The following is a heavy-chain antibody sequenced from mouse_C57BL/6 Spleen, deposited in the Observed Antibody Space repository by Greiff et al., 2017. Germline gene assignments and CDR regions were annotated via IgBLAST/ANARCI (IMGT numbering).Heavy chain of an antibody. CDR2: IYPRSGNT. CDR3: ARKGFYDGSFAY. CDR1: GYTFTSYG. V-gene: IGHV1-81*01. J-gene: IGHJ3*01. D-gene: IGHD2-3*01. Sequence: VTVVESGAELARPGASVKLSCKASGYTFTSYGISWVKQRTGQGLEWIGEIYPRSGNTYYNEKFKGKATLTADKSSSTAYMELRSLTSEDSAVYFCARKGFYDGSFAYWGQGTLVTVSA.